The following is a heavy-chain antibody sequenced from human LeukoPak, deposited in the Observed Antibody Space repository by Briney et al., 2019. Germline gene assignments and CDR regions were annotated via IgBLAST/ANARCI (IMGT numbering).Heavy chain of an antibody. CDR2: IRSKAYGGTT. D-gene: IGHD3-10*01. CDR3: TRVYGSGTYLCDY. V-gene: IGHV3-49*04. Sequence: GGSLRLSCAASGFTFSNAWMSWVRQAPGKGLEWLGFIRSKAYGGTTEYAASVKGRFTISRDDSKSIAYLQMNSLKTEDTAVYYCTRVYGSGTYLCDYWGQGTLVTVSS. CDR1: GFTFSNAW. J-gene: IGHJ4*02.